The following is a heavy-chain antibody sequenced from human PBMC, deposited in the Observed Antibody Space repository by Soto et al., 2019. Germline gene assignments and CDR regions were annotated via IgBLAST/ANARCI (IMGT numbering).Heavy chain of an antibody. Sequence: PGGSLRLPCAASGSTFSSYVMTWVRQAPGKGLEWVSSISGVGTSKFYADSVKGRFTISRDNSKNILYLQMDSLRAEDTAVYYCTKDLVTTITTLGHWGQGTLVTVSS. CDR2: ISGVGTSK. CDR3: TKDLVTTITTLGH. D-gene: IGHD4-17*01. CDR1: GSTFSSYV. J-gene: IGHJ4*02. V-gene: IGHV3-23*01.